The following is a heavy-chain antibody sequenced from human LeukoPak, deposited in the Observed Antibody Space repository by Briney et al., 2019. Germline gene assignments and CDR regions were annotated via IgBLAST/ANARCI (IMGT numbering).Heavy chain of an antibody. CDR2: ISGSGGST. CDR1: RLTFSSYA. J-gene: IGHJ4*02. V-gene: IGHV3-23*01. CDR3: AKHSPPMRVVVKTYYFDY. Sequence: GGSLRLSCAASRLTFSSYAMSWVRQAPGKGLEWVSAISGSGGSTYYADSVKGRFTISRDNSKNTLYLQMNSLRAEDTAVYYCAKHSPPMRVVVKTYYFDYWGQGNLVTVSS. D-gene: IGHD3-22*01.